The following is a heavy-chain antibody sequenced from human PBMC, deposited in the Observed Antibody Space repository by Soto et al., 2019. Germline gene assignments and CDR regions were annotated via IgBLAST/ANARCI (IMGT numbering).Heavy chain of an antibody. Sequence: GGSLRLSCAAYGFTFSSYEMNWARQAPGKGLEWVSYISSSGSTIYYADSVKGRFTISRDNAKNSLYLQMNSLRAEDTAVYYCARGAYSSSSTYYYGMDVWGQGTTVTVSS. CDR2: ISSSGSTI. D-gene: IGHD6-6*01. J-gene: IGHJ6*02. CDR1: GFTFSSYE. V-gene: IGHV3-48*03. CDR3: ARGAYSSSSTYYYGMDV.